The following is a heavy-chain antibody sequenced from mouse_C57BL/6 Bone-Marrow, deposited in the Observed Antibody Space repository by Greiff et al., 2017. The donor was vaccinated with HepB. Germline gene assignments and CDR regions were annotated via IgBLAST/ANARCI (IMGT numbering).Heavy chain of an antibody. Sequence: VHVKQSGGGLVKPGGSLKLSCAASGFTFSSYAMSWVRQTPEKRLEWVATISDGGSYTYYPDNVKGRFTISRDNAKNNLYLQMSHLKSEDTAMYYCARGPPITTVVATNNWYFDVWGTGTTVTVSS. D-gene: IGHD1-1*01. J-gene: IGHJ1*03. CDR3: ARGPPITTVVATNNWYFDV. CDR2: ISDGGSYT. V-gene: IGHV5-4*01. CDR1: GFTFSSYA.